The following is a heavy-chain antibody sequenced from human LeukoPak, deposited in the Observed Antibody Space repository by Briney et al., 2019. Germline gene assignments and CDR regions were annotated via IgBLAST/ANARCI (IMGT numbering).Heavy chain of an antibody. CDR2: ISWNSGSI. Sequence: PWGSLRLSCAASGLTFDDYAWHWVRQAPGKGLEGVLGISWNSGSIGYADSVTSRFTISRDNAKNSLYLQMNSLRAEDTALYYCAKNLGRQLGGFDYWGQGTLVTVSS. J-gene: IGHJ4*02. CDR1: GLTFDDYA. V-gene: IGHV3-9*01. D-gene: IGHD6-6*01. CDR3: AKNLGRQLGGFDY.